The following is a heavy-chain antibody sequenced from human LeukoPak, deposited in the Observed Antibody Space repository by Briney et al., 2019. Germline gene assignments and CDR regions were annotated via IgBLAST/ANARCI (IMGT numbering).Heavy chain of an antibody. CDR2: IHYTGTT. D-gene: IGHD1-1*01. Sequence: SETLSLTCTVSGGSIRSSSYNWGWIRQPPGKGLEWIGSIHYTGTTFYNPSLKSRVTLSVDTSKNQFSLKLSSVTAEDTAVYYCARGYNFAFDYWDQGTLVTVSS. CDR1: GGSIRSSSYN. CDR3: ARGYNFAFDY. V-gene: IGHV4-39*07. J-gene: IGHJ4*02.